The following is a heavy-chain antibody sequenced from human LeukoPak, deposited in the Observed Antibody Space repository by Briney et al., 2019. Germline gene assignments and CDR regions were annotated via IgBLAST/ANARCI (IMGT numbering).Heavy chain of an antibody. J-gene: IGHJ4*02. CDR1: GFIFNTYE. V-gene: IGHV3-48*03. CDR3: ASGLVIDY. CDR2: IGTGGSPI. Sequence: PGGSLRLSCTTSGFIFNTYEFNWVRQAPGRGPEWVSHIGTGGSPIYYADSVKGRFTISRDDARQSLYLQMDSLRVEDTAVYYCASGLVIDYWGQGTLVTVFS. D-gene: IGHD3/OR15-3a*01.